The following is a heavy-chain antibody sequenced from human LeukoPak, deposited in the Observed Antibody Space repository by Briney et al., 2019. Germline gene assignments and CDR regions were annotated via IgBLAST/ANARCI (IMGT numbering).Heavy chain of an antibody. CDR1: GYTFTDYF. Sequence: ASVKVSCKASGYTFTDYFMHWARQAPGQGLEWMGWINPNSGGTNYAQKFQGGVTMTRGTSISTAYMELSRLRSDDTAMFYCAREGTFGGNDYWGQGTLVTVSS. CDR2: INPNSGGT. J-gene: IGHJ4*02. D-gene: IGHD3-16*01. V-gene: IGHV1-2*02. CDR3: AREGTFGGNDY.